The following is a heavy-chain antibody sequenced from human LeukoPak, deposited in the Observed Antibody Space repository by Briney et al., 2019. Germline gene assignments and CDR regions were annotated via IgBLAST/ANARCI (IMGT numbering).Heavy chain of an antibody. CDR2: INPNSGGT. Sequence: GASVKVSCKASGYTFIGYYMHWVRQAPGQGLEWMGWINPNSGGTKYAQKFQGRVTMTRDTSISTAYMELSRLRSDDTAVYYCARDTAYCGGDCYPSPFDYWGQGTLVTVSS. D-gene: IGHD2-21*02. V-gene: IGHV1-2*02. J-gene: IGHJ4*02. CDR3: ARDTAYCGGDCYPSPFDY. CDR1: GYTFIGYY.